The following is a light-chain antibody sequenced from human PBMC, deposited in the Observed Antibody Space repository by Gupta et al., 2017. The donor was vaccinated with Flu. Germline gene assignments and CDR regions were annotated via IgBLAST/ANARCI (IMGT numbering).Light chain of an antibody. J-gene: IGLJ1*01. Sequence: SITISCTGTSTDVGGYNYVSWYQQYPGKAPKVMIYEVSNRPSGVSNRFSGSKSGNTASLTISGLQAEDEADYYCCSYAGSSTWVFGTGTTVTV. CDR3: CSYAGSSTWV. CDR2: EVS. CDR1: STDVGGYNY. V-gene: IGLV2-14*01.